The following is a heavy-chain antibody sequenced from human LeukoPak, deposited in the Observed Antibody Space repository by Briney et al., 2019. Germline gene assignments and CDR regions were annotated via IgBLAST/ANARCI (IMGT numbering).Heavy chain of an antibody. CDR3: ARLTGSSWNYCYYYMDV. Sequence: GESLKISCKGSGYSFTSYWIGWVRQMPGKGLEWMGIIYPGDSDTRYSPSFQGQVTISADKSISTAYLQWSSLKASDTAMYYCARLTGSSWNYCYYYMDVWGKGTTVTVSS. D-gene: IGHD6-13*01. J-gene: IGHJ6*03. CDR1: GYSFTSYW. CDR2: IYPGDSDT. V-gene: IGHV5-51*01.